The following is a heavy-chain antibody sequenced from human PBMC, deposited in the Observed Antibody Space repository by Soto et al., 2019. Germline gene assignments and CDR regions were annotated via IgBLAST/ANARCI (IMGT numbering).Heavy chain of an antibody. V-gene: IGHV1-18*01. CDR1: GYTFTSYG. D-gene: IGHD5-12*01. J-gene: IGHJ4*02. CDR2: ISAYNGNR. Sequence: QVPLVQSGAEVKKPGASVKVSCKASGYTFTSYGISWVRQAPGQGLEWMGWISAYNGNRNYAQKLQGRVTMTTGPSTSTAYMERRSLRSGDTAVYYCARDGPYSGYDSGVDYWGQGTLVTVSS. CDR3: ARDGPYSGYDSGVDY.